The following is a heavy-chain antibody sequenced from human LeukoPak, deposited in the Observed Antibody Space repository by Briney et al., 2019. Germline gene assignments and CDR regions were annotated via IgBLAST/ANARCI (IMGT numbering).Heavy chain of an antibody. CDR1: GVSISSYY. V-gene: IGHV4-4*07. Sequence: PSETLSLTCTVSGVSISSYYWSWIRQPAGKGLEWIGRIHTSGSTNYNPSLKSRVTISVDTSKNQFSLKLSSVTAADTAVYYCARVEYSGYDYRGAFDIWGQGTMVTVSS. D-gene: IGHD5-12*01. CDR3: ARVEYSGYDYRGAFDI. CDR2: IHTSGST. J-gene: IGHJ3*02.